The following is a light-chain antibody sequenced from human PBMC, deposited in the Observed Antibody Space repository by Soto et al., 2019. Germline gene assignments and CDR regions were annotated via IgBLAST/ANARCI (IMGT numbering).Light chain of an antibody. CDR2: DVS. V-gene: IGLV2-11*01. CDR3: CSYAGSDTFSV. J-gene: IGLJ1*01. CDR1: SSDVGGYNY. Sequence: QSALTQPRSVSGSPGQSVTISCTGTSSDVGGYNYVSWYQQHPGKAPKLMIYDVSKRPSGVPDRFSGSKSGNTASLTISGLQAEDEADYYCCSYAGSDTFSVFGTGTKVTVL.